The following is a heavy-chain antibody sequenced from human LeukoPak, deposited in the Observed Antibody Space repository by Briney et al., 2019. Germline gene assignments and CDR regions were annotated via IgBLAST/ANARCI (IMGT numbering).Heavy chain of an antibody. J-gene: IGHJ3*02. CDR2: IYYSGST. D-gene: IGHD3-22*01. V-gene: IGHV4-31*03. CDR1: GGSISSGGYY. CDR3: ARVTPDYYDSSGYQSDAFDI. Sequence: SQTLSLTCTVSGGSISSGGYYWSWIRQHPGKGLEWIGYIYYSGSTYYNPSLKSRVTISVDTSKNQFSLKLSSVTAADTAVYYCARVTPDYYDSSGYQSDAFDIRGQGTMVTVSS.